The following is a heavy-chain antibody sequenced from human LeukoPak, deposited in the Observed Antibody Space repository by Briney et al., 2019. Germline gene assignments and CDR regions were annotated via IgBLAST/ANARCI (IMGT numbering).Heavy chain of an antibody. J-gene: IGHJ4*02. V-gene: IGHV3-48*03. CDR1: GFTFSRYE. Sequence: GRSLRLSCAASGFTFSRYEMNCVRQAPGKGLEWVSYISSSGSTIYYADSVKDRFTISRDNTNNTLYLQVHSLRVEDTGIYFCAKDRETTASGTFDYWGLGTLVTVSS. CDR3: AKDRETTASGTFDY. CDR2: ISSSGSTI. D-gene: IGHD1-1*01.